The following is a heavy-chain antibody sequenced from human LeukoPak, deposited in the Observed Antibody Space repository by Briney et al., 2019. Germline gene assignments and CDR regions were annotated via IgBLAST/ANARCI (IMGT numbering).Heavy chain of an antibody. D-gene: IGHD5-18*01. Sequence: SETLSLTCAVYGGSFSGYYWSWIRQPPGKGLEWIGEINHSGSTNYNPALKSRVPISVDTSKNQCSLKLSSVTAADTAVYYCARGGYSYGPPVWYYFDYWGQGTLVTVSS. CDR2: INHSGST. CDR3: ARGGYSYGPPVWYYFDY. V-gene: IGHV4-34*01. J-gene: IGHJ4*02. CDR1: GGSFSGYY.